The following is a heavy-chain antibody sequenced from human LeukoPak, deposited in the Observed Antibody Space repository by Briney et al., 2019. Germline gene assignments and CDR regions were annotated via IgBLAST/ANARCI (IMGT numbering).Heavy chain of an antibody. CDR3: ARLVQGAADPRDNWFDP. V-gene: IGHV5-51*01. CDR2: IYPGDSDT. D-gene: IGHD1-26*01. Sequence: GESLKISCKGSGYSFTSYWIGWVRQMPGKGLEWMGIIYPGDSDTRYSPSFQGQVTISADKSISTAYLQWSSLKASDTAMYYSARLVQGAADPRDNWFDPWGQGTLVTVSS. CDR1: GYSFTSYW. J-gene: IGHJ5*02.